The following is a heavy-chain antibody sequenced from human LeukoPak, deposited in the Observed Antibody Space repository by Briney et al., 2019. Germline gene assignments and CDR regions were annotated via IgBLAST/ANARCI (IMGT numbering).Heavy chain of an antibody. J-gene: IGHJ4*02. CDR2: ISGSGGAS. V-gene: IGHV3-23*01. CDR1: GFTFSTYG. D-gene: IGHD3-10*01. CDR3: ARGGVDYYGSGTYYLMYYFDY. Sequence: GGSLRLSCAASGFTFSTYGMSWVRQAPGKGLEWVSGISGSGGASYYADSVKGRFTISRDDSHNTLYLQVNSLRAEDTAVYFCARGGVDYYGSGTYYLMYYFDYWGQGALVTVSS.